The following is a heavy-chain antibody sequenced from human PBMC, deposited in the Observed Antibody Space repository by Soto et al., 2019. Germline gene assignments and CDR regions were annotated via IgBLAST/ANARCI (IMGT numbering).Heavy chain of an antibody. Sequence: SETLSLTCAVSGGSISSDNLWSWVRQPPGKGLEWIGSIYYSGSTYYNPSLKSRVTISVDTSKNQFSLKLSSVTAADTAVYYCARPGNYGSGSYLYYLDYWGQGTLVTVSS. D-gene: IGHD3-10*01. CDR2: IYYSGST. CDR1: GGSISSDNL. CDR3: ARPGNYGSGSYLYYLDY. V-gene: IGHV4-39*01. J-gene: IGHJ4*02.